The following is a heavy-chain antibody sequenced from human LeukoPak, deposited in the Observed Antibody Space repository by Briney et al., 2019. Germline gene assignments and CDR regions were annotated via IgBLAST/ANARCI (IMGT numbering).Heavy chain of an antibody. Sequence: SETLSLTCAVYGGSFSGYYWSWIRRPAGKGLEWIGRIYTSGSTNYNPSLKSRVTISVDTSKNQFSLKLSSVTAADTAVYYCAREPLGSGSYNAFDIWGQGTMVTVSS. V-gene: IGHV4-4*07. CDR2: IYTSGST. CDR3: AREPLGSGSYNAFDI. J-gene: IGHJ3*02. CDR1: GGSFSGYY. D-gene: IGHD3-10*01.